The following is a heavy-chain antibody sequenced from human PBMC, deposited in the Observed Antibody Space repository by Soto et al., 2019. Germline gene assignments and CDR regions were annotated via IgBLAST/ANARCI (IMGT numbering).Heavy chain of an antibody. Sequence: SETLSLTCTVSGGSISNRRYYWAWIRQPPGKGLEWIGSIYHTGNTYYNPSLRSRVTISVDTSKNQFSLKLTSVTAADTAVYYCARDYYDSSDYTTNWFDPWGQGTLVTVS. CDR3: ARDYYDSSDYTTNWFDP. CDR1: GGSISNRRYY. CDR2: IYHTGNT. V-gene: IGHV4-39*01. J-gene: IGHJ5*02. D-gene: IGHD3-22*01.